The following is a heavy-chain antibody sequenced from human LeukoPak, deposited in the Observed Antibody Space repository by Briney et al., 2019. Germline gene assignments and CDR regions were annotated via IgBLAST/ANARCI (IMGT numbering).Heavy chain of an antibody. Sequence: PSETLSLTCTVSGGSISSSSYYWGWIRQPPGKGLEWIGSIYYSGSTYYNPSLKSRVTISVDTSKNQFSLKLSSVTAADTAVYYCARGLGYYYDSSGPFGSWGQGTLVTVSS. V-gene: IGHV4-39*07. CDR1: GGSISSSSYY. CDR3: ARGLGYYYDSSGPFGS. D-gene: IGHD3-22*01. J-gene: IGHJ4*02. CDR2: IYYSGST.